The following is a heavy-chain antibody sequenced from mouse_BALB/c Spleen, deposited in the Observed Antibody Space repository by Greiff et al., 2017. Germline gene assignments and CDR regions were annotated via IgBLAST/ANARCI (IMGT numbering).Heavy chain of an antibody. J-gene: IGHJ3*01. Sequence: EVQRVESGGGLVQPGGSRKLSCAASGFTFSSFGMHWVRQAPEKGLEWVAYISSGSSTIYYADTVKGRFTISRDNPKNTLFLQMTSLRSEDTAMYYCASSEGNYPAWFAYWGQGTLVTVSA. CDR3: ASSEGNYPAWFAY. CDR1: GFTFSSFG. CDR2: ISSGSSTI. D-gene: IGHD2-1*01. V-gene: IGHV5-17*02.